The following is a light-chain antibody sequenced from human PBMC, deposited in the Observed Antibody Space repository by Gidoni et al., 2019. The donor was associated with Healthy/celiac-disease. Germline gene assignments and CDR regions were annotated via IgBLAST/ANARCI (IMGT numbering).Light chain of an antibody. CDR2: GAS. Sequence: TPSASAGEAATLSCAAHRVISSNLAWYQQKPGQAPRLLIYGASTRATGIPARFSGSGSGTDFTLTISRLQSEDFAVYYCQQYDSSPQLTFGQGTKVEIK. CDR3: QQYDSSPQLT. J-gene: IGKJ4*01. V-gene: IGKV3-15*01. CDR1: RVISSN.